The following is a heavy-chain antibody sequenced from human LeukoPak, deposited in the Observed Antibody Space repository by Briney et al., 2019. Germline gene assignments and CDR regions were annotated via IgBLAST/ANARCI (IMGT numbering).Heavy chain of an antibody. CDR3: ATLQLDDYGDSTIDY. CDR1: GYTFTGYY. J-gene: IGHJ4*02. CDR2: IIPILGIA. Sequence: GASVKVSCKASGYTFTGYYMHWVRQAPGQGLEWMGRIIPILGIANYAQKFQGRVTITADKSTSTAYMGLSSLRSEDTAVYYCATLQLDDYGDSTIDYWGQGTLVTVSS. D-gene: IGHD4-17*01. V-gene: IGHV1-69*02.